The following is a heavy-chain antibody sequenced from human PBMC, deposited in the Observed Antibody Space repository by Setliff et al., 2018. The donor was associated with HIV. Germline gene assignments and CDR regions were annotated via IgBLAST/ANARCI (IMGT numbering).Heavy chain of an antibody. J-gene: IGHJ1*01. CDR1: GGSISSSSYY. D-gene: IGHD3-22*01. CDR3: ARWIYYDSSGRPGFQH. V-gene: IGHV4-39*01. CDR2: ISYRGST. Sequence: PSETLSLTCSVSGGSISSSSYYWAWIRQPPGRGLEWTGSISYRGSTYYNPSLKSRLPISVDASKNQFSLNLSAVTSADTAVYYCARWIYYDSSGRPGFQHWGQGTLVTVSS.